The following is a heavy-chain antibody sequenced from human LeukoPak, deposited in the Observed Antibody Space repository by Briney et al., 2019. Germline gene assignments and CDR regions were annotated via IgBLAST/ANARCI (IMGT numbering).Heavy chain of an antibody. CDR3: ARGTWNILVAKDGMDV. CDR2: ISTFNGNT. J-gene: IGHJ6*02. Sequence: GASVKVSCKASGDTFTNYGFNWVRQAPGQGLQWMGWISTFNGNTTYAQKFQGRVTMTTDTSTSTVYMELRSLRSDDTAVYYCARGTWNILVAKDGMDVWGQGTTVTVSS. D-gene: IGHD2-8*02. CDR1: GDTFTNYG. V-gene: IGHV1-18*01.